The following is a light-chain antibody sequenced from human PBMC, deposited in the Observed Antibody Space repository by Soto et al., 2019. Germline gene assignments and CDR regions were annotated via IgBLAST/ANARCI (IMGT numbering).Light chain of an antibody. V-gene: IGKV3-20*01. Sequence: EIVLTQSPATLSLSPGERATLSCRASQSVSSYLAWYQQKPGQAPRLLIYGASTRATGIPDKFSGSGSGTDFTLTISRLEPEDLAVYYCHQYHTSPRMFGQGTKVDIK. CDR1: QSVSSY. CDR3: HQYHTSPRM. CDR2: GAS. J-gene: IGKJ1*01.